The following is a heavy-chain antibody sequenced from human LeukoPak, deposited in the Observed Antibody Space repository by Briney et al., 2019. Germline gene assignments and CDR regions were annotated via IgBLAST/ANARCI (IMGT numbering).Heavy chain of an antibody. J-gene: IGHJ4*02. CDR1: GYTFTSYG. Sequence: ASVKVSCKASGYTFTSYGISWVRQAPGQGLEWMGWISAYNGNTNYAQKLQGRVTMTTDTSTSTAYMELRSLRSEDTAVYYCARGDYYDSSGYYDIFDYWGQGTLATVSS. V-gene: IGHV1-18*01. CDR3: ARGDYYDSSGYYDIFDY. D-gene: IGHD3-22*01. CDR2: ISAYNGNT.